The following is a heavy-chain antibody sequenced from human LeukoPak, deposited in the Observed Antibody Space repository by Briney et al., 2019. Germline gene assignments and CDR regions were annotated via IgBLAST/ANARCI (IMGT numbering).Heavy chain of an antibody. D-gene: IGHD3-3*01. V-gene: IGHV4-31*03. CDR3: ARHDFWRTFDY. Sequence: SSETLSLTCTVSGGSISSGGYYWSWIRQHPGKGLEWIGYIYYSGSNYYNPSLKSRVTISVDTSKNQFSLKLSSVTAADTAVYYCARHDFWRTFDYWGQGALVTVSS. CDR1: GGSISSGGYY. CDR2: IYYSGSN. J-gene: IGHJ4*02.